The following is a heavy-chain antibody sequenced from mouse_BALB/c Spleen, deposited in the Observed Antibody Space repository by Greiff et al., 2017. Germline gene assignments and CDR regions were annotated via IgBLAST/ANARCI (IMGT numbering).Heavy chain of an antibody. D-gene: IGHD1-1*01. V-gene: IGHV1-69*02. CDR3: ASPYYGSSPFAY. Sequence: VQLQQPGAELVKPGASVKLSCKASGYTFTSYWMHWVKQRPGQGLEWIGEIDPSDSYTNYNQKFKGKATLTVDKSSSTAYMQLSSLTSEDSAVYYCASPYYGSSPFAYWGQGTLVTVSA. CDR1: GYTFTSYW. J-gene: IGHJ3*01. CDR2: IDPSDSYT.